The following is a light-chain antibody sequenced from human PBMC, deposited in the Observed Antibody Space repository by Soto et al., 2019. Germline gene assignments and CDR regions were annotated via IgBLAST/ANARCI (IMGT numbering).Light chain of an antibody. CDR2: KAT. Sequence: IQMTQSPSTLSASVGDRVTITCRASQSISSWLARYQQKPGKAPKLLIYKATSLESVVPSSVSGSGSGTELTLSVVTVEANDFASYSRQQSNIYLRTFGPGTKV. CDR1: QSISSW. J-gene: IGKJ3*01. CDR3: QQSNIYLRT. V-gene: IGKV1-5*03.